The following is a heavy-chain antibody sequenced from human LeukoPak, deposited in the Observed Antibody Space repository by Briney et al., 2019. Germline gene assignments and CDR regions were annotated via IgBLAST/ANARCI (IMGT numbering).Heavy chain of an antibody. CDR3: ARRDYYDSSGYLPGEAFDI. V-gene: IGHV4-34*01. D-gene: IGHD3-22*01. CDR1: GGSFSGYY. Sequence: ASETLSLTCAVYGGSFSGYYWSWIRQPPGKGLEWIGEINHSGSTNYNPSLKSRVTISVDTSKNQFSLKLSSVTAADTAVYYCARRDYYDSSGYLPGEAFDIWGQGTMVTVSS. CDR2: INHSGST. J-gene: IGHJ3*02.